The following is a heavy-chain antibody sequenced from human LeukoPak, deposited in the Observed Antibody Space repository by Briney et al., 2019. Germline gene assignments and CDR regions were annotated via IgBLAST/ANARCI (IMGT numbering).Heavy chain of an antibody. J-gene: IGHJ5*02. Sequence: SETLSLTCSVAVGSISTYYWYCIRQTPGKGLEWIGHISYGNTDYNPSLKSRVTISVDTSKNQTSVTAADTAVYYCARDKAHSYGRYFDPWGQGALVIVSS. V-gene: IGHV4-59*01. CDR1: VGSISTYY. D-gene: IGHD5-18*01. CDR3: ARDKAHSYGRYFDP. CDR2: ISYGNT.